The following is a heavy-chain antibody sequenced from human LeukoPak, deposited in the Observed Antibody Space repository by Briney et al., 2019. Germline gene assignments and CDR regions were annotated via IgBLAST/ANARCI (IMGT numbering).Heavy chain of an antibody. V-gene: IGHV3-74*01. D-gene: IGHD3-22*01. J-gene: IGHJ4*02. CDR3: ARDYHDSNGYYSNAFDN. CDR2: IKSDGSIT. Sequence: VGSLRLSCATSGFTFSHYWMHWVRQIPGKGLMWVSRIKSDGSITTYADSVKGRFTISRDNAKNTLYLQMNTLTAEDTAIYYCARDYHDSNGYYSNAFDNWGQGILVSVSS. CDR1: GFTFSHYW.